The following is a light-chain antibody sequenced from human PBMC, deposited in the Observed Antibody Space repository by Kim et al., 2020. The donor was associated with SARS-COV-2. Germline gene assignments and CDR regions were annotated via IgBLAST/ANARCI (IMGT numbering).Light chain of an antibody. J-gene: IGKJ5*01. CDR3: QQYHIYPIT. V-gene: IGKV1-16*02. CDR1: QDISTD. Sequence: GDSVTITCRASQDISTDLAWCQQKPGKAPKSLIYSASSLQSGVPSKFSAYGSGTDFTLTISSLQPEDFATYFCQQYHIYPITFGQGTRLEIK. CDR2: SAS.